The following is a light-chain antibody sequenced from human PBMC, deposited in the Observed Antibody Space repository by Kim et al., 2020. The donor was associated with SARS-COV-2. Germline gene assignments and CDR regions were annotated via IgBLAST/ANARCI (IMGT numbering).Light chain of an antibody. CDR2: GAS. J-gene: IGKJ1*01. CDR3: QQYGSPPWT. Sequence: APGERATLSCRASQSVSSSYLAWYQQKPGQTPRLLIYGASSRATGIPDRFSGSGSGTDFTLTISRLEPEDFAVYYCQQYGSPPWTFGQGTKVDIK. CDR1: QSVSSSY. V-gene: IGKV3-20*01.